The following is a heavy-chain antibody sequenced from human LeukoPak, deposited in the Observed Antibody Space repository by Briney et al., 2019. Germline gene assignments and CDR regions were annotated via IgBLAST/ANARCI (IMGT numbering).Heavy chain of an antibody. Sequence: SETLSLTCAVYGGSFSGFYWTWIRQPPGKGLEWIGYIYYSGSTNYNPSLKSRVTISVDTSKNQFSLKLSSVTAADTAAYYCARGVVIAPQTFDYWGQGTLVTVSS. CDR3: ARGVVIAPQTFDY. J-gene: IGHJ4*02. D-gene: IGHD2-21*01. CDR1: GGSFSGFY. V-gene: IGHV4-59*01. CDR2: IYYSGST.